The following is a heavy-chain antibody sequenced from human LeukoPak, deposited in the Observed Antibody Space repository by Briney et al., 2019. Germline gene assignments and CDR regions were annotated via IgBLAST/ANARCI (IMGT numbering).Heavy chain of an antibody. CDR2: INHSGST. CDR1: GGSFSGYY. CDR3: ASDTAMVS. Sequence: PSETLSLTCAVYGGSFSGYYWSWIRQPPGKGLEWIGEINHSGSTNYDPSLKSRVTISVDTSENQFSLKLSSVTAADTAVYYCASDTAMVSWGQGTLVTVSS. J-gene: IGHJ4*02. D-gene: IGHD5-18*01. V-gene: IGHV4-34*01.